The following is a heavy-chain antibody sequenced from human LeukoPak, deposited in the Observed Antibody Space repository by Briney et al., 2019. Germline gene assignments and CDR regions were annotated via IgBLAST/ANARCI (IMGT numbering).Heavy chain of an antibody. D-gene: IGHD6-13*01. CDR3: ARDAAAGDAFDI. CDR2: IIPIFGTA. CDR1: GGTFSSYA. J-gene: IGHJ3*02. V-gene: IGHV1-69*01. Sequence: SVKVSCKASGGTFSSYAISWVRQAPGQGLEWMGGIIPIFGTANYAQKFQGRVTITADESTSTAYMELSSLRSEDTAVYYCARDAAAGDAFDIWGQGTMVTVS.